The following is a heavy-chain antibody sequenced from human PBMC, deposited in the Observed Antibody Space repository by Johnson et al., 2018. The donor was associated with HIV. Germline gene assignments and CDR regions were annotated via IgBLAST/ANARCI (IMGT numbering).Heavy chain of an antibody. D-gene: IGHD2/OR15-2a*01. CDR2: TPSGGGT. V-gene: IGHV3-53*01. CDR3: AKAFSTFHDAFDI. J-gene: IGHJ3*02. CDR1: GFIVSSNY. Sequence: VQLVESGGGVIQKGGSLRLSCAASGFIVSSNYMSWVRQAPGKGLEWVSATTPSGGGTYYADSVKGRFTISRDNSKNTLFLQMNSLRAEDTAVYFCAKAFSTFHDAFDIWGQGTMVTVSS.